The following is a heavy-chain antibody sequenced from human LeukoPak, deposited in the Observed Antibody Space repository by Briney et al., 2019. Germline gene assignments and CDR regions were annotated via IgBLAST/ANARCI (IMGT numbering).Heavy chain of an antibody. CDR1: GGTFSSYA. D-gene: IGHD3-22*01. J-gene: IGHJ4*02. CDR2: IIPIFGTA. V-gene: IGHV1-69*13. Sequence: ASVKVSCKASGGTFSSYAISWVRQAPGQGLEWMGGIIPIFGTANYAQKFQGRVTITADESTSTAYMELSSLRSEDTAVYYCARTGNNYYDSSAREDFDYWGQGTLVTVSS. CDR3: ARTGNNYYDSSAREDFDY.